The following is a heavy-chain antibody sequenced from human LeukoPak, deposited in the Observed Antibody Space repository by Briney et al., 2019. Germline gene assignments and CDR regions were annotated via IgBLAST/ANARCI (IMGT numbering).Heavy chain of an antibody. Sequence: PGGSLRLSCAASGFTFSNYAMTWVRQAPGKGLEWVSVISGSGGSTYYADSVKGRFSISRDNSKNTLYLQMNSLRAEDTAVYYCAKYYSGSYYYFDYWGQGTLVTVSS. CDR1: GFTFSNYA. J-gene: IGHJ4*02. CDR2: ISGSGGST. D-gene: IGHD1-26*01. CDR3: AKYYSGSYYYFDY. V-gene: IGHV3-23*01.